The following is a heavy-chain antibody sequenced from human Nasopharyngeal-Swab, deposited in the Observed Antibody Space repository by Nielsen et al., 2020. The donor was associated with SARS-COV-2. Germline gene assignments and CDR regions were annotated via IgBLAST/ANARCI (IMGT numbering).Heavy chain of an antibody. Sequence: ASVKVSCKASGYTFTSYAMNWVRQAPGQGLEWIGWINTNTGNPAYAQGFTGRFVFSLDTSVSTTYLQISSLKAEDTAVFYCARVRDAYYDFWSGYAMDVWGQGTTVTVSS. D-gene: IGHD3-3*01. CDR3: ARVRDAYYDFWSGYAMDV. J-gene: IGHJ6*02. V-gene: IGHV7-4-1*02. CDR2: INTNTGNP. CDR1: GYTFTSYA.